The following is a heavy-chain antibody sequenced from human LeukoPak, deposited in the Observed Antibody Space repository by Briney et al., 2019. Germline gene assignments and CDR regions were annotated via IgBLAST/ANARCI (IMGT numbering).Heavy chain of an antibody. CDR3: ARVSIVATIVYYYYMDV. CDR2: IIPIFGTA. Sequence: SVKVSCKASGDTFSSYAINWVRQAPGQGLEWMGGIIPIFGTANYAQKFQGRVTITADKSTSTAYMELSSLRSEDTAVYYCARVSIVATIVYYYYMDVWGKGTTVTVSS. D-gene: IGHD5-12*01. V-gene: IGHV1-69*06. J-gene: IGHJ6*03. CDR1: GDTFSSYA.